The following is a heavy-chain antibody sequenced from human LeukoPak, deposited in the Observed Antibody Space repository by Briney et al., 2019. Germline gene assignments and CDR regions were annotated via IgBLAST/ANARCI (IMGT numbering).Heavy chain of an antibody. D-gene: IGHD1-14*01. CDR1: GFTFSSYG. V-gene: IGHV3-30*02. CDR2: IWYDGSNK. Sequence: GGSLRLSCAASGFTFSSYGMHWVRQAPGKGLEWVAVIWYDGSNKYYADSVKGRFTISGDSSKNTVYLQMNSLRPEDTAMYYCAKDLIAGAPDYFDYWGQGTLVSVSS. CDR3: AKDLIAGAPDYFDY. J-gene: IGHJ4*02.